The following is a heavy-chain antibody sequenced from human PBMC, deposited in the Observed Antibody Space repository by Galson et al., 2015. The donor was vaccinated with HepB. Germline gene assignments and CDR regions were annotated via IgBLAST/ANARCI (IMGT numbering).Heavy chain of an antibody. Sequence: SLRLSCAASGFTFSDYYMSWIRQAPGKGLEWVSSISSSSSYIYYADSVKGRFTISRDNAKNSLYLQMNSLRAEDTAVYYCARESRAQRVDYGDRNYYYYYYMDVWGKGTTVTVSS. CDR1: GFTFSDYY. V-gene: IGHV3-11*06. D-gene: IGHD4-17*01. CDR2: ISSSSSYI. CDR3: ARESRAQRVDYGDRNYYYYYYMDV. J-gene: IGHJ6*03.